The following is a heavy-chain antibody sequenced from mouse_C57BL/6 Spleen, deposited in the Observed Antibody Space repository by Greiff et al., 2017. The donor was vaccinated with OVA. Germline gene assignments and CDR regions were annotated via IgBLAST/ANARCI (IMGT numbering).Heavy chain of an antibody. D-gene: IGHD3-2*02. CDR1: GYSFTGYY. CDR3: ARQAQAHYYAMDY. CDR2: INPSTGGT. Sequence: VHVKQSGPELVKPGASVKISCKASGYSFTGYYMNWVKQSPEKSLEWIGEINPSTGGTTYNQKFKAKATLTVDKSSSTAYMQLKSLTSEDSAVYYGARQAQAHYYAMDYWGQGTSVTVSS. J-gene: IGHJ4*01. V-gene: IGHV1-42*01.